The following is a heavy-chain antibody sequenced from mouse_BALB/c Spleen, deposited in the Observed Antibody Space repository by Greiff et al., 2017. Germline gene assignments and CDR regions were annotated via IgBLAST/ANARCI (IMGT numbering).Heavy chain of an antibody. Sequence: VQLKESGGLVQPGGSLRLSCATSGFTFTDYYMSWVRQPPGKALEWLGFIRNKANGYTTEYSASVKGRFTISRDNSQSILYLQMNTLRAEDSATYYCARDHAMDYWGQGTSVTVSS. J-gene: IGHJ4*01. CDR1: GFTFTDYY. V-gene: IGHV7-3*02. CDR2: IRNKANGYTT. CDR3: ARDHAMDY.